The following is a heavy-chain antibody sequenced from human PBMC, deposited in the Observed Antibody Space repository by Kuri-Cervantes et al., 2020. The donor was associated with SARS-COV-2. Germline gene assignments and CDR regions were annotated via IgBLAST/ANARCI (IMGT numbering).Heavy chain of an antibody. CDR1: GFTFSSYS. J-gene: IGHJ6*02. V-gene: IGHV3-21*01. Sequence: RGSLRLSCAASGFTFSSYSMNWVRQAPEKGLEWVSSISSSSSYIYYADSAKGRFTISRDNAKNSLYLQMNGLRAEDTAVYYCARDSRGYYGSGGSHYYGMDVWGQGTTVTVSS. D-gene: IGHD3-10*01. CDR2: ISSSSSYI. CDR3: ARDSRGYYGSGGSHYYGMDV.